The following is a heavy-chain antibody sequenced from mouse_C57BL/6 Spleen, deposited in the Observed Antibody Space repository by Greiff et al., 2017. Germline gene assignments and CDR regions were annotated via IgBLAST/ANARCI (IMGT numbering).Heavy chain of an antibody. CDR2: IDPETGGT. CDR3: TRGVGGYFDV. D-gene: IGHD1-1*02. Sequence: VQLQQSGAELVRPGASVTLSCKASGYTFTDYEMHWVKQTPVHGLEWIGAIDPETGGTAYNQKFKGKAILTADKSSSTAYMELRSLTSEDSAVDFCTRGVGGYFDVWGKGTTLTVSS. J-gene: IGHJ1*03. V-gene: IGHV1-15*01. CDR1: GYTFTDYE.